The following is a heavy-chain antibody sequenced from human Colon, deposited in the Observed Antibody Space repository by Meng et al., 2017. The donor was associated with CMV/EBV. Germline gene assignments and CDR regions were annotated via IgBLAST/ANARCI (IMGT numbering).Heavy chain of an antibody. V-gene: IGHV3-48*03. CDR3: ARDSNRLGRNYYYGLDV. CDR2: ISCGASAI. Sequence: GGSLRLSCAASGCNLSGYEMNWVRQAPGKGLEWISYISCGASAIYYADSVKGRFTISRDNAKNSLYLQMTSLRAEDAAVYYCARDSNRLGRNYYYGLDVWGQGTTVTVSS. D-gene: IGHD2/OR15-2a*01. J-gene: IGHJ6*02. CDR1: GCNLSGYE.